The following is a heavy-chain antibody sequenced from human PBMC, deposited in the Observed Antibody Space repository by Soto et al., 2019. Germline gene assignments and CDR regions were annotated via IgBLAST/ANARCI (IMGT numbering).Heavy chain of an antibody. CDR3: ARARIDY. V-gene: IGHV3-7*03. CDR1: GFIFSDYW. Sequence: EVQLVESGGGLVQPGGSLRLSCAVSGFIFSDYWMTWVRQAPGKGLEWVATINPEGSEKYYADSLKGRFTISRDNAKNSLYLPMISLRAEDTALYYCARARIDYWGRGTLITVSS. J-gene: IGHJ4*02. CDR2: INPEGSEK.